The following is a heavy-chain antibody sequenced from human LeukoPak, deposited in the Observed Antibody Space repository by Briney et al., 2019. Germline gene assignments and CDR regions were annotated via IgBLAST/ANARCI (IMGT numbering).Heavy chain of an antibody. CDR3: ANYGSVSYFAY. D-gene: IGHD3-10*01. CDR1: GFTFSSYA. J-gene: IGHJ4*02. Sequence: GGSLRLSCAASGFTFSSYAMSWVRQAPGKGLEWVALISYDGSNKYYADSVKGRFTISRDNSKNTLYLQMISLRAEDTAVYYCANYGSVSYFAYWGQGTLVTVSS. CDR2: ISYDGSNK. V-gene: IGHV3-30*18.